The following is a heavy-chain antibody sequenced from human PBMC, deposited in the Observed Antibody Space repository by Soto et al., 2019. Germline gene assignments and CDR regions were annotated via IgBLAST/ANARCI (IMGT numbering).Heavy chain of an antibody. CDR2: IWYDGSNK. CDR3: ASVLGSRGMDV. V-gene: IGHV3-33*01. CDR1: GFTFSSYG. D-gene: IGHD2-15*01. Sequence: QVQLVESGGGVVQPGRSLRLSCAASGFTFSSYGMHWVRQAPGKGLEWVAVIWYDGSNKYYADSVKGRFTISRDNSKNPLYLQMNSLRAEDTAVYYCASVLGSRGMDVWGQGTTVTVSS. J-gene: IGHJ6*02.